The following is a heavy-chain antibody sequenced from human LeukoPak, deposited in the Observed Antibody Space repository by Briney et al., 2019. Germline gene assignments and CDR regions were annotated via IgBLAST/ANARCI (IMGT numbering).Heavy chain of an antibody. D-gene: IGHD1-26*01. CDR2: TSYAGSYK. J-gene: IGHJ4*02. Sequence: GGSLRLSCAASGFTFSSYGMHWVRQAPGKGLEWVAVTSYAGSYKYYADSVKGRFTISRDNSKNTLYLQMNSLRGEDTAVDYCAKGGATAGAVSFDYWGQGTLVTVSS. CDR1: GFTFSSYG. V-gene: IGHV3-30*18. CDR3: AKGGATAGAVSFDY.